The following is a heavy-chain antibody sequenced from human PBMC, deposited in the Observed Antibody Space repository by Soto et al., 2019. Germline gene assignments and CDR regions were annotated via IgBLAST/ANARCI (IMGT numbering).Heavy chain of an antibody. Sequence: QVQVQQSGPGLVKPSETLSLTCTVSSGPSKSHNWGWIRQPPGRGLEWIGYVYDTWSTSYNPSLRGXVXXSADTSTNRISLTLRFVTAADTAVYYCVRQGIGFLHGLVDVWGQGTTVIVSS. CDR1: SGPSKSHN. D-gene: IGHD3-10*01. V-gene: IGHV4-59*08. CDR2: VYDTWST. J-gene: IGHJ6*01. CDR3: VRQGIGFLHGLVDV.